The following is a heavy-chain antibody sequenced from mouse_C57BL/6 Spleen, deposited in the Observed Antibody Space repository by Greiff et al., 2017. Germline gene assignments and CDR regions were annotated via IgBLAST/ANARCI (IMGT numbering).Heavy chain of an antibody. CDR3: AREGGDDAMDY. V-gene: IGHV14-2*01. J-gene: IGHJ4*01. CDR2: IDPEGGET. CDR1: GFNIKDYY. Sequence: EVQLQQSGAELVKPGASVKLSCTASGFNIKDYYMHWVKQRTEQGLEWIGRIDPEGGETKYAPKFQGKATIAADTSSNTAYLQLSSLTSEDTAYYCGAREGGDDAMDYWGQGTSVTVSS.